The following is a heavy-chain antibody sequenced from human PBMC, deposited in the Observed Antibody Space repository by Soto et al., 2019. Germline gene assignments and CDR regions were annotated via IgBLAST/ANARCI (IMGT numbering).Heavy chain of an antibody. J-gene: IGHJ6*02. V-gene: IGHV1-2*04. CDR1: GYTLTGYY. CDR3: ARRTNYYYGMDV. Sequence: QVQLVQSGAEVKKPGASVKVSCKASGYTLTGYYMHWVRQAPGQGLEWMGWINPNSGGTNYAQKFQGWVTMTRDTSVSTAYMELSRLRSDDTAVYYCARRTNYYYGMDVWGQGTTVTVSS. CDR2: INPNSGGT.